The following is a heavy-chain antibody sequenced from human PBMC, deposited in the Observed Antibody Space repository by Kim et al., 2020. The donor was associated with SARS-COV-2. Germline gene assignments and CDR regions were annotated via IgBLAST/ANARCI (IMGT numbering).Heavy chain of an antibody. CDR3: AKDRAVNSGGYLYYYYYGMDV. Sequence: GGSLRLSCAASGFTFSTYALHWVRQAPGKGREWVAVISFDGINKYYADSVKGRFTISRDNSNDTLYLQMDSLRPEDTAVYYCAKDRAVNSGGYLYYYYYGMDVWGQGTTVTVSS. V-gene: IGHV3-30*04. J-gene: IGHJ6*02. CDR1: GFTFSTYA. D-gene: IGHD1-26*01. CDR2: ISFDGINK.